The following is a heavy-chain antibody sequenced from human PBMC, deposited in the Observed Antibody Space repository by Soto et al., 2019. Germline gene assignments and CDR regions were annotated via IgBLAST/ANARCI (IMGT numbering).Heavy chain of an antibody. Sequence: QVQLVQSGAEVKKPGSSVKVSCKASGGTFSSYTISWVRQAPGQGLEWMGRIIPILGIANYAQKFQGRVTITADKSTNTAYMELSSLRSEDTAVYYCARDRSSCSGGSCYYYYYYYMDVWGKGTTVTVSS. D-gene: IGHD2-15*01. J-gene: IGHJ6*03. CDR3: ARDRSSCSGGSCYYYYYYYMDV. CDR2: IIPILGIA. CDR1: GGTFSSYT. V-gene: IGHV1-69*08.